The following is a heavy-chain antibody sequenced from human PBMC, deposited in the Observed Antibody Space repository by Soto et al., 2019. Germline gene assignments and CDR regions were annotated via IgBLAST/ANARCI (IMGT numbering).Heavy chain of an antibody. CDR3: ARPPSKTSIAAACTPPLGLPSDY. Sequence: GESLKISCKGSGYSFTSYWIGWVRQMPGKGLEWMGIIYPGDSDTRYSPSFQGQVHISADKSISTAYLQWSNLKASGTALYSCARPPSKTSIAAACTPPLGLPSDYWGQGTLVTVSS. CDR2: IYPGDSDT. CDR1: GYSFTSYW. D-gene: IGHD6-25*01. V-gene: IGHV5-51*01. J-gene: IGHJ4*02.